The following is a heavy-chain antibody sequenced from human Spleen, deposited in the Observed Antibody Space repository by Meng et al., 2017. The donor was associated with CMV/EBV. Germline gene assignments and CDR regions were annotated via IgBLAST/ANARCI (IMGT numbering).Heavy chain of an antibody. CDR3: LRGSGGSV. D-gene: IGHD3-10*01. CDR1: GDSITNQNW. CDR2: IPHRGSS. J-gene: IGHJ1*01. Sequence: VQSREPGPARLNPTETRSLTCAVSGDSITNQNWCAWVSQTPGKGLGWIGEIPHRGSSTYNPSLKSRVSMSIDKSKNQFSLKLTSVTAADTAVYHCLRGSGGSVWGQGTLVTVSS. V-gene: IGHV4-4*02.